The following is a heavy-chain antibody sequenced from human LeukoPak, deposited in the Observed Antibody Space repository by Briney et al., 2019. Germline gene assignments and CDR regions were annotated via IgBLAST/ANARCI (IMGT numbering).Heavy chain of an antibody. V-gene: IGHV1-2*06. CDR3: ATTKGSGSYDY. CDR1: GYTFTGYY. Sequence: ASVTVSCKASGYTFTGYYMHWVRQAPGQGLEWMGRINPNSGGTNYAQKFQGRVTMTRDTSISTAYMELSSLRSEDTAVYYCATTKGSGSYDYWGQGTLVTVSS. J-gene: IGHJ4*02. D-gene: IGHD1-26*01. CDR2: INPNSGGT.